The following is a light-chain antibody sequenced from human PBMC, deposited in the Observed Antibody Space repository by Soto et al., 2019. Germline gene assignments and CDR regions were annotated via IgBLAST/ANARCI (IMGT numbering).Light chain of an antibody. V-gene: IGKV1-5*01. Sequence: DIQMTQPSTLSASVGDRVTLHCRAIQSISTYLAWYQQKPGKAPKVLIYHAYNLESGVPSRFSGGGSGTEFTLTISSLQPDDFATYYCQQYYMYSYTFGQGTKLDIK. CDR2: HAY. CDR1: QSISTY. J-gene: IGKJ2*01. CDR3: QQYYMYSYT.